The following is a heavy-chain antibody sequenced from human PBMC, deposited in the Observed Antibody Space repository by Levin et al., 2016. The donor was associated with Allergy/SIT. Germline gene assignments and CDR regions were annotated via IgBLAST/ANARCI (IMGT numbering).Heavy chain of an antibody. Sequence: SETLSLTCAVFGYPISRGYYWGWIRQPPGKGPEWIGSSSRTGNTYYNPSLLGRVTISLDMSKNQFSLKLSSVTAADTAVYYCARVLGGGSLDAFDIWGQGTMVTVSS. J-gene: IGHJ3*02. D-gene: IGHD3-16*01. CDR3: ARVLGGGSLDAFDI. V-gene: IGHV4-38-2*01. CDR2: SSRTGNT. CDR1: GYPISRGYY.